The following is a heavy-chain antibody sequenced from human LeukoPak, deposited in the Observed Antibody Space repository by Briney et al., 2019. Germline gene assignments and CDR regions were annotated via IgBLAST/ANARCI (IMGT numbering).Heavy chain of an antibody. V-gene: IGHV5-51*04. CDR1: GYSFTTYW. D-gene: IGHD3-16*02. CDR3: ACGDYVWGSYRWSPPFDY. Sequence: GESLKISCKVSGYSFTTYWIGWVRQMPGKGLEWMGIIYPGDSDTKYSPSFQGQVTISADKPISTAYLQWSSLKASDTAMYYCACGDYVWGSYRWSPPFDYWGQGTLVTVSS. CDR2: IYPGDSDT. J-gene: IGHJ4*02.